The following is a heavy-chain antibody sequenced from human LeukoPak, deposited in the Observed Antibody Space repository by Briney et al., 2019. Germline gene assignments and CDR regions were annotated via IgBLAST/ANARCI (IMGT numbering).Heavy chain of an antibody. Sequence: PGGSLRLSCAASGFTFSSYWMHWVRQAPGKGLVWVSRINSDGSSTSYADSVKGRFTISRDNAKNTLYLQVNTLRAEDTAVYYCARGGKYSFGPFDYWGQGTLVTGSS. CDR3: ARGGKYSFGPFDY. J-gene: IGHJ4*02. CDR2: INSDGSST. CDR1: GFTFSSYW. D-gene: IGHD5-18*01. V-gene: IGHV3-74*01.